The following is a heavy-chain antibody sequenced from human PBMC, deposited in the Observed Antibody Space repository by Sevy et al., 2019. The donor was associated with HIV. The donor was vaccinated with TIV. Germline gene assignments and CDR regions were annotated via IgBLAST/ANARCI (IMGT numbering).Heavy chain of an antibody. CDR3: AKFRGDRGSSFEYFQH. CDR1: GFTFSSYA. Sequence: GGSLRLSCAASGFTFSSYAMSWVRQAPGKGLEWVSAISGSGGSTYYADSVKGRFTISRDNSKNTLYLQMNSLRAEDTAVYYCAKFRGDRGSSFEYFQHWGQGTLVTVSS. D-gene: IGHD6-6*01. V-gene: IGHV3-23*01. CDR2: ISGSGGST. J-gene: IGHJ1*01.